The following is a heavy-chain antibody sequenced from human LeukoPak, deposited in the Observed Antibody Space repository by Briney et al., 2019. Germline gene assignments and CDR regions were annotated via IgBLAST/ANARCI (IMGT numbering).Heavy chain of an antibody. J-gene: IGHJ5*02. Sequence: GSLRLSCAASGSTFNNYAMAWVRQAPGKGLEWVSTIIGSGGSTDYADSVKGRFTISRDNSKDTLFLQMDSLRVEDTAVYYCATFCSGGDCYSFAPWGQGTLVTVSS. CDR2: IIGSGGST. CDR1: GSTFNNYA. V-gene: IGHV3-23*01. D-gene: IGHD2-15*01. CDR3: ATFCSGGDCYSFAP.